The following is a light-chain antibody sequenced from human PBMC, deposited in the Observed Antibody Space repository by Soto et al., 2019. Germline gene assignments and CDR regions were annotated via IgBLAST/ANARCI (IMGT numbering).Light chain of an antibody. CDR1: QGISSM. CDR3: QQDYSFPPT. Sequence: DIQMTQSPSSVSASLGDRVTITCRASQGISSMLAWYQQKPGKAPNLLIHTASTLHSGVTSRFSGTGSGTAFILIISSLQPEDFATYYCQQDYSFPPTFGGGTKVEIK. CDR2: TAS. J-gene: IGKJ4*01. V-gene: IGKV1-12*01.